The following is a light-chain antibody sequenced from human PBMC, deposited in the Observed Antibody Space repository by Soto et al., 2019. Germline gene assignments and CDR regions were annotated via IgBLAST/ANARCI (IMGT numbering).Light chain of an antibody. CDR2: DAS. Sequence: EVVMTQSPGTLSLSPGXAATLSCRASQSVSGNYLAWYQQKPGQSPRLVIYDASSRATGIPDRFSGSGSGTDFTLTISRLEPEDSAVYYCQKYGSSPTFGQGTKVDIK. V-gene: IGKV3-20*01. J-gene: IGKJ1*01. CDR3: QKYGSSPT. CDR1: QSVSGNY.